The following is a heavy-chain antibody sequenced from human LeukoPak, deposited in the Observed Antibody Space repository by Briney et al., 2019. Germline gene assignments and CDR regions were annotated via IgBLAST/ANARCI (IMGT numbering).Heavy chain of an antibody. CDR2: INPNSGGT. CDR3: ARGAPSSAWYFAEY. V-gene: IGHV1-2*02. CDR1: GYTFTGYY. Sequence: ASVKVSCKASGYTFTGYYMHWVRQAPGQGLEWMGWINPNSGGTNYAQKFQGRVTMTRDTSISTAYMELSRLRSEDTAVYYCARGAPSSAWYFAEYWGQGTLVTASS. D-gene: IGHD6-19*01. J-gene: IGHJ4*02.